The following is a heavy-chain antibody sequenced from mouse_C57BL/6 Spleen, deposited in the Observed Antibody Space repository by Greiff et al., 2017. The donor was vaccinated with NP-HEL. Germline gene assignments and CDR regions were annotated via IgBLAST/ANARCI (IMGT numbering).Heavy chain of an antibody. CDR3: ARGGIYYDYDGYYFDY. Sequence: QVQLQQSGAELMKPGASVKLSCKATGYTFTGYWIEWVKQRPGHGLEWIGEILPGSGSTNYNEKFKGKATFTADTSSNTAYMQLSSLTTEDSAIYYCARGGIYYDYDGYYFDYWGQGTTLTVSS. CDR2: ILPGSGST. V-gene: IGHV1-9*01. CDR1: GYTFTGYW. D-gene: IGHD2-4*01. J-gene: IGHJ2*01.